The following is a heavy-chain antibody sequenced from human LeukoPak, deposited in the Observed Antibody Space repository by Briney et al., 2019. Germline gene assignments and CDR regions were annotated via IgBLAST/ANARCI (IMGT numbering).Heavy chain of an antibody. CDR1: GYTFTGYY. V-gene: IGHV1-2*02. Sequence: ASVKVSCKASGYTFTGYYIHWVRQAPGQGLEWMGWINPNSGGTNYAQKFQGRVTMTRDTSVSTAYMELSRLRSDDTAVYYCARDWDIAVAFFDCWGQGTLVTVSS. J-gene: IGHJ4*02. D-gene: IGHD6-19*01. CDR2: INPNSGGT. CDR3: ARDWDIAVAFFDC.